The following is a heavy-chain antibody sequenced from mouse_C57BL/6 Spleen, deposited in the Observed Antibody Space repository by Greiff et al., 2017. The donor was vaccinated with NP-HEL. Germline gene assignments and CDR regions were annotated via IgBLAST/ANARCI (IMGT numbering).Heavy chain of an antibody. J-gene: IGHJ4*01. CDR3: ARSGYDYDVGAMDY. CDR2: IDPSDSET. V-gene: IGHV1-52*01. Sequence: QVQLQQPGAELVRPGSSVKLSCKASGYTFTSYWMHWVKQRPIQGLEWIGNIDPSDSETHYNQKFKDKATLTVDKSSGTAYMQLSSLTSEDSAVYYCARSGYDYDVGAMDYWGQGTSVTVSS. CDR1: GYTFTSYW. D-gene: IGHD2-4*01.